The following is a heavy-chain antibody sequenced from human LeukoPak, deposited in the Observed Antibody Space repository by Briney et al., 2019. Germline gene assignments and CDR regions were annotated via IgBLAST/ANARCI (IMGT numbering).Heavy chain of an antibody. CDR2: INHSGST. D-gene: IGHD5-24*01. V-gene: IGHV4-34*01. J-gene: IGHJ6*04. Sequence: GSLRLSCAASGFTFSSYAMSWVRQAPGKGLEWIGEINHSGSTNYNPSLKSRVTISVDTSKNQFSLKLSSVTAADTAVYYCARVGWLQRDVWGKGTTVTVSS. CDR1: GFTFSSYA. CDR3: ARVGWLQRDV.